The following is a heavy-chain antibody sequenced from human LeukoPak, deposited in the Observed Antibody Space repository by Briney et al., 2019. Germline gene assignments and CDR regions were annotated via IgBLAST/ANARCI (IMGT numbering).Heavy chain of an antibody. CDR1: GFTFSNYG. Sequence: GGSLRLSCGASGFTFSNYGMHWVRQAPGKGLEWVAVIWYDGSNKYYADSVKGRFTISRDNSKNTLYLQMNSLRAEDTAVYYCSRGAIAAAAFDYWGQGTLVTVSS. CDR3: SRGAIAAAAFDY. J-gene: IGHJ4*02. V-gene: IGHV3-33*08. CDR2: IWYDGSNK. D-gene: IGHD6-13*01.